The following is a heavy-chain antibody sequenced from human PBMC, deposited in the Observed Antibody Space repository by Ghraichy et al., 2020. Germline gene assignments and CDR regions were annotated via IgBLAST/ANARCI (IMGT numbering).Heavy chain of an antibody. Sequence: GESLNISCTASGFTFGDYAVTWVRQAPGKGLEWVGFITSNAYGGTTRYAASVEGRFTISRDDSEGVAYLQINTLKTEDTAVYYCTRDRNSIYGDYWGQGTLVTVPS. V-gene: IGHV3-49*04. CDR2: ITSNAYGGTT. CDR1: GFTFGDYA. CDR3: TRDRNSIYGDY. J-gene: IGHJ4*02. D-gene: IGHD2-21*01.